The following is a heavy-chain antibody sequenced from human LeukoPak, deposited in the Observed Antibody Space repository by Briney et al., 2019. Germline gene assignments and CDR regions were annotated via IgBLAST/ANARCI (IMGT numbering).Heavy chain of an antibody. CDR3: ARGGYDANDY. Sequence: PSETLSLTCTVSGDSLSSGDYYWSWIRQPAGKGLEWIGSIYYSGSTYYNPSLKSRVTISVDTSKNQFSLKLSSVTAADTAVYYCARGGYDANDYWGQGTLVTVSS. CDR2: IYYSGST. V-gene: IGHV4-39*07. CDR1: GDSLSSGDYY. J-gene: IGHJ4*02. D-gene: IGHD4/OR15-4a*01.